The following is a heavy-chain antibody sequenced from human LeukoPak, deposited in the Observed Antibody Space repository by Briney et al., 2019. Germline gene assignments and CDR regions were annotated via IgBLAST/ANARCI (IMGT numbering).Heavy chain of an antibody. CDR3: ARQEVVEDTFDI. D-gene: IGHD2-15*01. V-gene: IGHV3-53*01. CDR1: GFTFSSSY. Sequence: PGGSLGLSCASYGFTFSSSYLNWVRQASAKGLECGTIIHSGGSRYYADSVKGRFTISRDNSKNTLYLQMNSLRAEDTAVYYCARQEVVEDTFDIWGQGTMVTVSS. CDR2: IHSGGSR. J-gene: IGHJ3*02.